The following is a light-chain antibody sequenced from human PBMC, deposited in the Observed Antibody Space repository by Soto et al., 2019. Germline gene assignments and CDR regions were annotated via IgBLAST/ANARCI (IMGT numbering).Light chain of an antibody. V-gene: IGKV1-5*01. Sequence: DIPMTQSPSTLSASVGDRVTITCRASQSISSWLAWYQQKPGKAPKLLIYDASSLESGVPSRFSGSGSGTEFTLTISSLQPDDFATYYCQQYNSYPEFGQGTKVDIK. CDR2: DAS. CDR3: QQYNSYPE. CDR1: QSISSW. J-gene: IGKJ1*01.